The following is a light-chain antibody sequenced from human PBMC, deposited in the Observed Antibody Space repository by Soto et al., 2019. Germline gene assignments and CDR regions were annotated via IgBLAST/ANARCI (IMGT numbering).Light chain of an antibody. V-gene: IGLV2-14*03. J-gene: IGLJ1*01. Sequence: QSVLTQPASVSGSPGQSITISCTGTSSDVGGYNYVSWYQHHPGKAPKLMIFDVSNQPSGVSNRFSGSKSGNTASLTISGLQPEDEADYYCSSYTTSNTRQIVFXTGTKVTVL. CDR1: SSDVGGYNY. CDR3: SSYTTSNTRQIV. CDR2: DVS.